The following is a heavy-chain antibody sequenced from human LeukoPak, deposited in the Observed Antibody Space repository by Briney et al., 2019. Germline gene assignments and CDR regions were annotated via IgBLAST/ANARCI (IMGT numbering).Heavy chain of an antibody. D-gene: IGHD5-24*01. V-gene: IGHV1-69*05. CDR1: GGTFNSYA. Sequence: SVKVSCEASGGTFNSYAISWVRQAPGQGLEWMGGIMPLFGTANYAQEFQGRVTFTTDESASTAYMEVSSLRSEDTAVYYCASGSLGDGYGVGDYYQYMDVWGKGTTVTVSS. J-gene: IGHJ6*03. CDR2: IMPLFGTA. CDR3: ASGSLGDGYGVGDYYQYMDV.